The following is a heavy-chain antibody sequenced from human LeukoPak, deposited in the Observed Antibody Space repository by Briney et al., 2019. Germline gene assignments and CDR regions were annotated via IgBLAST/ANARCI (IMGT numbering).Heavy chain of an antibody. CDR2: IFYSGST. D-gene: IGHD6-6*01. J-gene: IGHJ4*02. CDR3: ARHLSMAAPSFDY. Sequence: SETLSLTCTVSGGSLSSSNSYWGWIRQPPGRGLEWIGSIFYSGSTYYNPSHKSRVTISVDTSKNQFSLKLSSVTAADTTVYYCARHLSMAAPSFDYWGQGTLVTVSS. CDR1: GGSLSSSNSY. V-gene: IGHV4-39*01.